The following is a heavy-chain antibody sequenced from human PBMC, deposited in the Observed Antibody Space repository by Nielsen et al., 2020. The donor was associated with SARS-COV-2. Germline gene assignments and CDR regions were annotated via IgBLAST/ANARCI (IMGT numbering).Heavy chain of an antibody. Sequence: GESLKISCAASGFTFSSYWMSWVRQAPGKGLEWVANIKQDGSEKYYVDSVKGRFTISRDNAKNSLYLQMNSLRAEDTAVYYCARVGVWRAAAGTLNARLYYYYGMDVWGQGTTVTVSS. D-gene: IGHD6-13*01. CDR3: ARVGVWRAAAGTLNARLYYYYGMDV. CDR2: IKQDGSEK. V-gene: IGHV3-7*03. CDR1: GFTFSSYW. J-gene: IGHJ6*02.